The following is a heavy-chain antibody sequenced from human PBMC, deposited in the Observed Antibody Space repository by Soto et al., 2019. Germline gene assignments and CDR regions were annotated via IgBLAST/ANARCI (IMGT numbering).Heavy chain of an antibody. CDR1: GGTFSSYT. V-gene: IGHV1-69*02. D-gene: IGHD2-15*01. CDR3: ARAVVAATFDY. Sequence: SGKVSCKASGGTFSSYTIIWVRQAPGQGLEWMGRIIPILGIANYAQKFQGRVTITADKSTSTAYMELSSLRSEDTAVYYCARAVVAATFDYWGQGTLVTVSS. CDR2: IIPILGIA. J-gene: IGHJ4*02.